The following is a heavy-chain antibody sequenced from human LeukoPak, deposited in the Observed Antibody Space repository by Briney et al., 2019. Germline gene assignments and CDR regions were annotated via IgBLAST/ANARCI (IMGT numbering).Heavy chain of an antibody. J-gene: IGHJ3*02. Sequence: ASVKVSCKASGYTFTSYGISWVRQAPGQGLEWMGWISAYNGNTNYAQKLQGRVTMTTDTSTSTAYMELRSLRSDDTAVYYCARDGLWWTVTTLDAFDIWGQATMVTVSS. CDR1: GYTFTSYG. CDR2: ISAYNGNT. V-gene: IGHV1-18*01. CDR3: ARDGLWWTVTTLDAFDI. D-gene: IGHD4-17*01.